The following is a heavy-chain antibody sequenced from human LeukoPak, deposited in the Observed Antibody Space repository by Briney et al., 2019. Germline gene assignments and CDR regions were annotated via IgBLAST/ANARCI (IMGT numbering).Heavy chain of an antibody. CDR2: INHSGST. J-gene: IGHJ3*01. CDR1: GGSFSGYY. Sequence: SETLSLTCAVYGGSFSGYYWSWIRQPPGKGLEWIGEINHSGSTNYNPSLKSRVTISVDTSKNQFSLKLSSVTAADTAVYYCAREQYLAYDVFGFWGQGTMVTVSS. D-gene: IGHD6-13*01. CDR3: AREQYLAYDVFGF. V-gene: IGHV4-34*01.